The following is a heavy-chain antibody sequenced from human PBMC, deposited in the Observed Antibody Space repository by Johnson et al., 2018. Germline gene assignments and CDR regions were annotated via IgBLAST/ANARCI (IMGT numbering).Heavy chain of an antibody. CDR2: ISYDGSKK. CDR3: AKCLRFLEWLLTPSDY. D-gene: IGHD3-3*01. Sequence: QVQLVESGGGVVQPERSLRLSCAASGFTFSSYGMHWVRQAPGKWLEWVAVISYDGSKKYYADSVKGRFTISRDNSKNTLYLQMNSLRAEDTAVYYCAKCLRFLEWLLTPSDYWGQGTLVTVSS. V-gene: IGHV3-30*18. CDR1: GFTFSSYG. J-gene: IGHJ4*02.